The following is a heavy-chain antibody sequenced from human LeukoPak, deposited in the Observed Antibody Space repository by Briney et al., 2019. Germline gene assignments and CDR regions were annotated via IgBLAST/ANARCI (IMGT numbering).Heavy chain of an antibody. CDR1: GFTFSSYA. J-gene: IGHJ5*02. CDR2: IRGSGGNT. Sequence: GGSLRLSCAAAGFTFSSYAMTWVRQAPGKGLEWVSGIRGSGGNTDYADSVKGRFTISRDNSKNTLSLQMNSLRAEDTAVYYCAKGWTFLDPWGQGTLVTVSS. D-gene: IGHD2-15*01. CDR3: AKGWTFLDP. V-gene: IGHV3-23*01.